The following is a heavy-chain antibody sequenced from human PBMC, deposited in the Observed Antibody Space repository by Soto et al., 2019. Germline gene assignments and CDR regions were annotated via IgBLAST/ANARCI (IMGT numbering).Heavy chain of an antibody. Sequence: PSETLSLTCTVSGGSTSSDNYWSWIRQPPGKGLEWIGHIYYSGNTDYNPSLKSRLAISIDTSKNQFSLKLSSVTAADTAVYFCAREGGASSEGLYCFDSWGQGARVTV. CDR2: IYYSGNT. D-gene: IGHD3-16*01. CDR3: AREGGASSEGLYCFDS. V-gene: IGHV4-30-4*01. J-gene: IGHJ4*02. CDR1: GGSTSSDNY.